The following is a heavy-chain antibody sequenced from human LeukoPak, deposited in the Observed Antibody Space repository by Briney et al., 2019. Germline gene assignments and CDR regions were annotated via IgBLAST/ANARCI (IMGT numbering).Heavy chain of an antibody. Sequence: SVKVSCKASGGTFSSYTISWVRQAPGQGLEWMGRIIPILGIANYAQKFQGRVTIAADKSTSTAYMELSSLRSEDTAVYYCARDEGYCSSTSCYTFWFDPWGQGTLVTVSS. CDR3: ARDEGYCSSTSCYTFWFDP. J-gene: IGHJ5*02. CDR2: IIPILGIA. D-gene: IGHD2-2*02. CDR1: GGTFSSYT. V-gene: IGHV1-69*04.